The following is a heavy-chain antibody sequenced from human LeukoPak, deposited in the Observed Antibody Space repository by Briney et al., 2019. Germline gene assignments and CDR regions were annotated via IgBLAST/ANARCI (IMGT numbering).Heavy chain of an antibody. CDR1: GFSFSDHA. J-gene: IGHJ4*02. CDR2: IRFDGTTT. V-gene: IGHV3-30*02. CDR3: ARSDSSGYYYFDY. D-gene: IGHD3-22*01. Sequence: PGGSLRLSCGASGFSFSDHAMHWVRQAPDKGLEWVAFIRFDGTTTDYTDSVKGRFTISRDNAKNSLYLQMNSLRAEDTALYYCARSDSSGYYYFDYWGQGTLVTVSS.